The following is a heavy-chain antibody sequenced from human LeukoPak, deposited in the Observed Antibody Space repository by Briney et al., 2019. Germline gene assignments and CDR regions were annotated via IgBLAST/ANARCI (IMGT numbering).Heavy chain of an antibody. Sequence: SETLSLTCAVYGGSFSGYYWSWIRQPPGKGLEWLGYIYYSGSTNYNPSLKSRVTISVDTSKNQFSLKLSSVTAADTAVYYCARGYDFWSGYTPLDYWGQGTLVTVSS. CDR3: ARGYDFWSGYTPLDY. V-gene: IGHV4-59*01. CDR2: IYYSGST. D-gene: IGHD3-3*01. J-gene: IGHJ4*02. CDR1: GGSFSGYY.